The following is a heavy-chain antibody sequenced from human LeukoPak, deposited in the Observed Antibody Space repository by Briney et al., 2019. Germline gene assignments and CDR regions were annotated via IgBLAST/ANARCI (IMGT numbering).Heavy chain of an antibody. CDR2: INPNSGGT. Sequence: GASVKVSCKASGYTFTGYYMHWVRQAPGQGLEWMGWINPNSGGTSYAQKFQGRVTMTRDTSISTAYMELSRLRSDDTAVYYCARGMRIQLWLGYWGQGTLVTVSS. D-gene: IGHD5-18*01. CDR1: GYTFTGYY. CDR3: ARGMRIQLWLGY. V-gene: IGHV1-2*02. J-gene: IGHJ4*02.